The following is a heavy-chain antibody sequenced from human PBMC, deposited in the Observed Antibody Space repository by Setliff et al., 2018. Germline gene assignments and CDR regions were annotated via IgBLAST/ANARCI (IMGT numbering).Heavy chain of an antibody. Sequence: SETLSLTCTVSGGSISSDYWSWIRQSPGQGLEFIGYIHNTGSAYYNPSLRSRVTISLDRSNNQFSLNLSSVTAADTAVYYCARKVFADDYYYMDVWGKGTTVTVSS. J-gene: IGHJ6*03. CDR1: GGSISSDY. CDR2: IHNTGSA. V-gene: IGHV4-59*01. CDR3: ARKVFADDYYYMDV. D-gene: IGHD3-10*02.